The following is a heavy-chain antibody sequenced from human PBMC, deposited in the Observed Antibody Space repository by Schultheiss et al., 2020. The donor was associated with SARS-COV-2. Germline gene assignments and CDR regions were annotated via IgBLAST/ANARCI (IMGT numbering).Heavy chain of an antibody. CDR3: ARVTVYGHPYGMDV. CDR2: ISYDGSNK. D-gene: IGHD3-9*01. Sequence: GGSLRLSCAASGFTFSSYDMHWVRQAPGKGLEWVAVISYDGSNKYYADSVKGRFTISRDNSKNTLYLQMNSLRAEDTAVYYCARVTVYGHPYGMDVWGQGTTVTVSS. J-gene: IGHJ6*02. V-gene: IGHV3-30*03. CDR1: GFTFSSYD.